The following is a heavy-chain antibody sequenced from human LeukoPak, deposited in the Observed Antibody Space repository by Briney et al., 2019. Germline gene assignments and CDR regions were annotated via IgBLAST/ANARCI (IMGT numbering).Heavy chain of an antibody. D-gene: IGHD3-3*01. CDR2: INHSGST. J-gene: IGHJ3*02. CDR3: ARGESDYDFWSGYSHDAFDI. Sequence: SKTLSLTCAVYGGSFSGYYWSWIRQPPGKGLEWIGEINHSGSTNYNPSLKSRVTISVDTSKNQFSLKLSSVTAADTAVYYCARGESDYDFWSGYSHDAFDIWGQGTMVTVSS. CDR1: GGSFSGYY. V-gene: IGHV4-34*01.